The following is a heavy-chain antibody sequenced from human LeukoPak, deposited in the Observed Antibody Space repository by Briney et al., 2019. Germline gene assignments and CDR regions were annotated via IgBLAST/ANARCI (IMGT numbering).Heavy chain of an antibody. CDR1: GDSISSSTYY. Sequence: PSETLSLTCTVSGDSISSSTYYWGWIRQPPGKGLEWIGSIYYNGRTYYSPSLKSRVTISIDTSNQFSLRLGSMTAADTAVYYCVRDPKSAVAADWFDPWGQGTLVTVSS. J-gene: IGHJ5*02. CDR3: VRDPKSAVAADWFDP. V-gene: IGHV4-39*07. CDR2: IYYNGRT. D-gene: IGHD6-19*01.